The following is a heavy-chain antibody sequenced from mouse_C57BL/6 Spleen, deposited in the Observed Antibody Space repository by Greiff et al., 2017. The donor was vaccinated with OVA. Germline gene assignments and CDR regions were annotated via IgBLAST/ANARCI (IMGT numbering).Heavy chain of an antibody. CDR1: GFSLTSYG. CDR3: AKSDGSSHWYFDV. D-gene: IGHD1-1*01. V-gene: IGHV2-2*01. CDR2: IWSGGST. J-gene: IGHJ1*03. Sequence: VQLQQSGPGLVQPSQSLSITCTVSGFSLTSYGVHWVRQSPGPGLEWLGVIWSGGSTDYNAAFISRLSISKDNSNNQVFIKMNSLQADDTAIDYCAKSDGSSHWYFDVWGTGTTVTVSS.